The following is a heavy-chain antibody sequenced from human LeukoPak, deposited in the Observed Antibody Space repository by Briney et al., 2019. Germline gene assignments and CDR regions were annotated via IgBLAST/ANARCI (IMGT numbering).Heavy chain of an antibody. CDR2: INHSGSN. V-gene: IGHV4-34*01. J-gene: IGHJ6*03. Sequence: KPSETLSLTCAVYGGSFSGYYWRWIRPPPGKGLEWIGEINHSGSNNYNQSLNSRATISVTTSMKQFTLKLSSVTAADTAVYYRARGLGYGYIYYYYYMDVWGKGTTVTVSS. CDR3: ARGLGYGYIYYYYYMDV. D-gene: IGHD5-18*01. CDR1: GGSFSGYY.